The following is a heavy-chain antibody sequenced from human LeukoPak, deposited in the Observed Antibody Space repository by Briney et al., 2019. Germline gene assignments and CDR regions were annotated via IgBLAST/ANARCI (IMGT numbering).Heavy chain of an antibody. D-gene: IGHD5-18*01. V-gene: IGHV3-9*03. CDR1: GFTFDDYA. CDR3: AKGVGYSYGVAFDI. J-gene: IGHJ3*02. CDR2: ITWNSGSI. Sequence: GGSLRLSCVAPGFTFDDYAMHWVRQAPGKGLEWVSSITWNSGSIVYADSVKGRFTISRDNAKNSLYLQMNSLRADDMALYYCAKGVGYSYGVAFDIWGQGTKVTVSS.